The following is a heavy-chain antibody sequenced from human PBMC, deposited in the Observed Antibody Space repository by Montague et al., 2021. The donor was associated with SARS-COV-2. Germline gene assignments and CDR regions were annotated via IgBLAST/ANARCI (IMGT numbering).Heavy chain of an antibody. D-gene: IGHD3-10*01. J-gene: IGHJ6*03. V-gene: IGHV4-39*01. CDR3: ASSYYYGSGTYVYNYYIDV. CDR2: ISYSGRT. CDR1: GGSVSSSPYY. Sequence: SETLSLTCTVSGGSVSSSPYYWGWIRQPPGRGLEWVGSISYSGRTYFXXXLKSRLTISVDSSENQFSLRLSSVTAADTAVYYCASSYYYGSGTYVYNYYIDVWGKGTTVTVPS.